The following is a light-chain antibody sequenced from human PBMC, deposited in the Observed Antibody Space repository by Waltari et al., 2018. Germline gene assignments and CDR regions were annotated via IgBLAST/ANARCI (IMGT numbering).Light chain of an antibody. V-gene: IGKV4-1*01. Sequence: DIVMTQSPDSLAVSLGERATINCKSSQNVLHSSNNKNYLAWYQQKPGQPPKLLIYWASTRESGVPDRFSGSGSGTDFTLTISSLQAEDVAVYYCQQYYSTCQFGQGTKVEIK. CDR1: QNVLHSSNNKNY. J-gene: IGKJ1*01. CDR3: QQYYSTCQ. CDR2: WAS.